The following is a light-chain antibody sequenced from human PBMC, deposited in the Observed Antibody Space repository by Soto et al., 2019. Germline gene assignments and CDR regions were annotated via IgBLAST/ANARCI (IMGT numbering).Light chain of an antibody. CDR2: KAS. J-gene: IGKJ2*01. CDR1: QRISSW. V-gene: IGKV1-5*03. Sequence: DIQMTQSPSSLTASVGEGVTITCRASQRISSWLAWYQQKPGKAPKLLIYKASSLESGVPSRFSGSGSGTEITLTISSLQPDDFATYYCQQYNSYPYTFGQGTKVDI. CDR3: QQYNSYPYT.